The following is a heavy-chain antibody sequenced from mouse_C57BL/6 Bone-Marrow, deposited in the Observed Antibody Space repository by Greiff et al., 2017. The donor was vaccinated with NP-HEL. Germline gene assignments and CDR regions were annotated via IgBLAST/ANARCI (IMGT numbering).Heavy chain of an antibody. D-gene: IGHD1-1*01. CDR3: ARWDTTVVASVDY. CDR2: IYPRSGNT. V-gene: IGHV1-81*01. Sequence: VKLQESGAELARPGASVKLSCKASGYTFTSYGISWVKQRTGQGLEWIGEIYPRSGNTYYNEKFKGKATLTADKSSSTAYMELRSLTSEDSAVFFCARWDTTVVASVDYWGQGTTLTVSS. CDR1: GYTFTSYG. J-gene: IGHJ2*01.